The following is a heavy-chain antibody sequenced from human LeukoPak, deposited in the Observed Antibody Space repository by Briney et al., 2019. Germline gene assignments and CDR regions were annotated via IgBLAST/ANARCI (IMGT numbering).Heavy chain of an antibody. D-gene: IGHD2-2*01. Sequence: SETLSLTCDVSGYSISSRYYWGWIRQPPGRGLEWIGSIYYTGSTYYNPSLRSRVTISMDTSKNQFSLRLNSVTAADTAIYYCARRIVVVPAAIRNGDAFDIWGQGTMVSVSS. CDR1: GYSISSRYY. V-gene: IGHV4-38-2*01. CDR3: ARRIVVVPAAIRNGDAFDI. CDR2: IYYTGST. J-gene: IGHJ3*02.